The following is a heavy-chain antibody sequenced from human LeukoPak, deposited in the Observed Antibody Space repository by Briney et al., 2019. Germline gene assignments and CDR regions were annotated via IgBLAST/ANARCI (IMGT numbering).Heavy chain of an antibody. D-gene: IGHD6-6*01. J-gene: IGHJ4*02. CDR1: GFTFSSYA. Sequence: PGGSLRLSCAASGFTFSSYAMSWVRQAPGKGLEWVSGLSSSGGRTYYADSVKGRFTISRDNSKNTLYLQMNSLRAEDTAVYYCAKDAGYSSSSGRFDYWGQGTLVTVSS. CDR3: AKDAGYSSSSGRFDY. V-gene: IGHV3-23*01. CDR2: LSSSGGRT.